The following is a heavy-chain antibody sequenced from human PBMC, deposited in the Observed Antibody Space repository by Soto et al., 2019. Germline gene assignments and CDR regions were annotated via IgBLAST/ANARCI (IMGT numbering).Heavy chain of an antibody. Sequence: GGSLRLSCAASGYTFSSYAMSWVRQAPGKGLEWVSAISGSGGSTYYADSVKGRFTISRDNSKNTPYLQMNSLRAEDTAVYYCAKGLKYYYDSSGYYYFDYWGQGTLVTVSS. CDR1: GYTFSSYA. CDR2: ISGSGGST. D-gene: IGHD3-22*01. CDR3: AKGLKYYYDSSGYYYFDY. J-gene: IGHJ4*02. V-gene: IGHV3-23*01.